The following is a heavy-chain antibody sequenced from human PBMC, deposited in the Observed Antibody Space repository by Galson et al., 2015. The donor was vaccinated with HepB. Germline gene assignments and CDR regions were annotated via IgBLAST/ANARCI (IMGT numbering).Heavy chain of an antibody. CDR1: GFTFSSYG. CDR3: AKAAADIVVVPTAYTFDY. Sequence: SLRLSCAASGFTFSSYGMHWVRQAPGKGLEWVAVISYDGSNKYCADSVKGRFTISRDNSKNTLYLQMNSLRAEDTAVYYCAKAAADIVVVPTAYTFDYWGQGTLVTVSS. V-gene: IGHV3-30*18. D-gene: IGHD2-2*01. CDR2: ISYDGSNK. J-gene: IGHJ4*02.